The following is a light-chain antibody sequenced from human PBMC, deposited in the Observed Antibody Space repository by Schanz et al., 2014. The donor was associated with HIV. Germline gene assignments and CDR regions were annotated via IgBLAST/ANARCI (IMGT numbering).Light chain of an antibody. CDR2: EVS. Sequence: QSALTQPPSASGSPGQSVTISCTGTSSDVGGYNYVSWYQQHPGKAPKLMIYEVSKRPSGVPDRFSGSKSGNTASLTVSGLQAEDEAEYYCSSYTSSRTYVFGTGTKLPVL. V-gene: IGLV2-8*01. CDR3: SSYTSSRTYV. J-gene: IGLJ1*01. CDR1: SSDVGGYNY.